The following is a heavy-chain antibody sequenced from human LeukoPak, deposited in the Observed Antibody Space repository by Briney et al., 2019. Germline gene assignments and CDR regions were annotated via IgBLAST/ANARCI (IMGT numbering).Heavy chain of an antibody. J-gene: IGHJ4*02. CDR1: GFTFDDYA. D-gene: IGHD5/OR15-5a*01. V-gene: IGHV3-74*01. Sequence: GGSLRLSCAASGFTFDDYAMHWVRQAPGKGLVWVSRIDNDGSSTKYADSVEGRFTISRDNPKNTLYLQMNRLRADDTAVYYCARGLRGPDYWGQGTLVIVSS. CDR3: ARGLRGPDY. CDR2: IDNDGSST.